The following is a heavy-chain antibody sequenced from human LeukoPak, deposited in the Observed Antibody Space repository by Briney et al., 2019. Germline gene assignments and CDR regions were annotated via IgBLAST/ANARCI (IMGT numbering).Heavy chain of an antibody. CDR3: ARDPPAVAINTYG. J-gene: IGHJ4*02. CDR2: IYSGGDT. CDR1: GXTVSNNF. V-gene: IGHV3-66*01. D-gene: IGHD5-24*01. Sequence: PGGSLRLSXXASGXTVSNNFMLWVRQAPGKGLEWVSLIYSGGDTHYADSVKGRFTISRDNSKNTLYLQMNNLRAEDTAVYYCARDPPAVAINTYGWGQGTLVTVSS.